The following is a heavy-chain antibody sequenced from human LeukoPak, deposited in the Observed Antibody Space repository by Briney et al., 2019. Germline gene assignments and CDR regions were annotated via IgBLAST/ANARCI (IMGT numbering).Heavy chain of an antibody. Sequence: SETLSLTCTVSGGSISSYYWSWIRQPPGKGLEWIGYIYYSGSTNYNPSLKSRVTISVDTSKNQFSLKLSSVTAADTAVYYCARDDIVVVPAAIGDYYGMDVWGQGTTVTVSS. V-gene: IGHV4-59*12. J-gene: IGHJ6*02. CDR2: IYYSGST. D-gene: IGHD2-2*02. CDR3: ARDDIVVVPAAIGDYYGMDV. CDR1: GGSISSYY.